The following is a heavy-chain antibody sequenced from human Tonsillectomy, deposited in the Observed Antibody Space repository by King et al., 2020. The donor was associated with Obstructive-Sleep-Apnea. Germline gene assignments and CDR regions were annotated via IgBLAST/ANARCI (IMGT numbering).Heavy chain of an antibody. CDR1: GGSISRYY. CDR2: IYYSGST. V-gene: IGHV4-59*01. J-gene: IGHJ4*02. CDR3: ARHSGNDQNDY. Sequence: QLQESGPGLVKPSETLSLTCTVSGGSISRYYWSWIRPPPGKGLEWIGYIYYSGSTNYNPSLKSRVTISVDTSKNQFSLKLSSVTAADTAVYYCARHSGNDQNDYWGQGTLVTVSS. D-gene: IGHD5-12*01.